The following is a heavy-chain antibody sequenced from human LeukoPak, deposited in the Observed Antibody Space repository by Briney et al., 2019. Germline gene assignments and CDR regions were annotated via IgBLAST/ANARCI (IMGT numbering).Heavy chain of an antibody. D-gene: IGHD6-19*01. Sequence: SVKVSCKASGYTFTGYYMHWVRQAPGQGLEWMGRIIPIFGTANYAQKFQGRVTITTDESTSTAYMELSNLRSEDTAVYYCARDDCDSSGWYVGCHYFDYWGQGTLVTVSS. V-gene: IGHV1-69*05. CDR2: IIPIFGTA. CDR3: ARDDCDSSGWYVGCHYFDY. J-gene: IGHJ4*02. CDR1: GYTFTGYY.